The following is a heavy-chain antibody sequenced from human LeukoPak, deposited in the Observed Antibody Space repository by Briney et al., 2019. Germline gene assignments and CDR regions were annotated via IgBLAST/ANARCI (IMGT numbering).Heavy chain of an antibody. CDR3: ARRSWGVYYFDY. Sequence: SETLSLTCTVSGGSISSYYWSWIRQPPGKGLEWIGYIYTSGSTNYNPCLKSRVTISVDTSKNQFSLKLSSVTAADTAVYYCARRSWGVYYFDYWGQGTLVTVSS. CDR2: IYTSGST. CDR1: GGSISSYY. J-gene: IGHJ4*02. V-gene: IGHV4-4*09. D-gene: IGHD3-10*01.